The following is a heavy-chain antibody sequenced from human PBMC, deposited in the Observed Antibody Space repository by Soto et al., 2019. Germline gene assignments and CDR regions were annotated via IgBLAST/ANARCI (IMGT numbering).Heavy chain of an antibody. V-gene: IGHV4-31*03. CDR3: AREAVEVVPAASRAWYYYYMDV. Sequence: LSLTCTVSGGSISSGGYYWSWIRQHPGKGLEWIGYIYYSGSTYYNPSLKSRVTISVDTSKNQFSLKLSSVTAADTAVYYCAREAVEVVPAASRAWYYYYMDVWGKGTTVTVSS. D-gene: IGHD2-2*01. CDR2: IYYSGST. CDR1: GGSISSGGYY. J-gene: IGHJ6*03.